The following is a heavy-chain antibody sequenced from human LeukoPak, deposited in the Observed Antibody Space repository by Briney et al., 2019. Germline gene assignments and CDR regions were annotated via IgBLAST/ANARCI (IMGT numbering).Heavy chain of an antibody. Sequence: SETLSLTCAVYGGSFSGYYWSWIRQPSGKGLEWIGEINHSGSTNYNPSLKSRVTISVDTSKNQFSLKLSSVTAADTAVYYCASLRRQRWGYSSGWYRVDPWGQGTLVTVSS. CDR2: INHSGST. D-gene: IGHD6-19*01. V-gene: IGHV4-34*01. CDR3: ASLRRQRWGYSSGWYRVDP. CDR1: GGSFSGYY. J-gene: IGHJ5*02.